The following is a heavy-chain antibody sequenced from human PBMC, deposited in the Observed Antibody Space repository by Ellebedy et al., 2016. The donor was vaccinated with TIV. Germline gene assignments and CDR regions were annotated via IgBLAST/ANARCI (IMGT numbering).Heavy chain of an antibody. CDR2: ISGSGGST. Sequence: GGSLRLSXAASGFTFSSYAMSWVRQAPGKGLEWVSAISGSGGSTYYADSVKGRFTISRDNSKNTLYLQMNSLRAEDTAVYYCAKDAGGYSYGAVAGGDYWGQGTLVTVSS. V-gene: IGHV3-23*01. CDR3: AKDAGGYSYGAVAGGDY. D-gene: IGHD5-18*01. CDR1: GFTFSSYA. J-gene: IGHJ4*02.